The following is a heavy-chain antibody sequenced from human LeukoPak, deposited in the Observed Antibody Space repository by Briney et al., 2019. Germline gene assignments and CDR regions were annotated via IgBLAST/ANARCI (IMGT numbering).Heavy chain of an antibody. V-gene: IGHV4-31*03. CDR3: ALGYCGGGSCYAREYFQH. Sequence: PPQTLSLTCTVSGGSISSGGYYWTWIRQHPGKGLEWIGYIYYSGSTYYNPSLKSRVTISVATSKNQFSLRLSSVTGADTAVYYCALGYCGGGSCYAREYFQHWGQGTLVTVSS. CDR2: IYYSGST. CDR1: GGSISSGGYY. D-gene: IGHD2-15*01. J-gene: IGHJ1*01.